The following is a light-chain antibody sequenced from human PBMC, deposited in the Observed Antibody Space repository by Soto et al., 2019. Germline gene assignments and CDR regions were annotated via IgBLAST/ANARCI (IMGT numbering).Light chain of an antibody. CDR1: SSNIGAGYD. Sequence: QSVLTQPPSVSGAPGQRVTISCTGSSSNIGAGYDVHWYQQLPGTAPKLLIHGNSNRPSGVPDRFSGSKSGTSASLAITGLQAEDEADYYCQSYDRSLSGSVFGGGTKVTVL. CDR3: QSYDRSLSGSV. J-gene: IGLJ2*01. V-gene: IGLV1-40*01. CDR2: GNS.